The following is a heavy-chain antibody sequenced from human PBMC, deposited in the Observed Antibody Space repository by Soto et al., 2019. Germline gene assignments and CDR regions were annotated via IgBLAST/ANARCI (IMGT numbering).Heavy chain of an antibody. Sequence: GSLRLSCAASGFTFSSYAMSWVRQAPGKGLEWVSAISGSGGSTYYADSVKGRFTISRDNSKNTLYLQMNSLRAEDTAVYYCAKGPQYYDFWSGENYGMDVWGQGTTVTVSS. D-gene: IGHD3-3*01. V-gene: IGHV3-23*01. CDR2: ISGSGGST. CDR3: AKGPQYYDFWSGENYGMDV. J-gene: IGHJ6*02. CDR1: GFTFSSYA.